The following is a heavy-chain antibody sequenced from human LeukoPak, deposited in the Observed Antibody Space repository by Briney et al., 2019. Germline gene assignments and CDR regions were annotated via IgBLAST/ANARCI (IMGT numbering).Heavy chain of an antibody. CDR3: ARDTARFWERDAFDI. CDR2: IYTSGST. CDR1: GGSISSYY. Sequence: SETLSLTCTVSGGSISSYYWSWIRQPAGKGLEWIGRIYTSGSTNYNPSLKSRVTMSVDTSKNQFSLKLSSVTAADTAVYYCARDTARFWERDAFDIWGQGTMVTVSS. D-gene: IGHD3-3*01. J-gene: IGHJ3*02. V-gene: IGHV4-4*07.